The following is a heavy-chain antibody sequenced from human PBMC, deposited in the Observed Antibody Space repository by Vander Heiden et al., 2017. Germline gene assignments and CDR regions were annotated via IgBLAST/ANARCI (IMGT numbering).Heavy chain of an antibody. CDR2: IWYDGNKK. V-gene: IGHV3-33*01. D-gene: IGHD6-25*01. J-gene: IGHJ5*02. CDR3: ARRQGFSNWFDR. CDR1: GFTFRDYG. Sequence: VQLVVSGGDVVQPGRAPRLSCAASGFTFRDYGMHWVRQAPGKGLEWVAVIWYDGNKKHYADSVTGRFTISRDNSKNTLYLQMDSLRAEDTAVYYCARRQGFSNWFDRWGQGTLVTVSS.